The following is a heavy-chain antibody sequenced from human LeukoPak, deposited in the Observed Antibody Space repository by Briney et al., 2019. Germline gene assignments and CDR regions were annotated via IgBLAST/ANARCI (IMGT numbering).Heavy chain of an antibody. CDR1: GYTFTDYY. Sequence: ASVNVSCKTSGYTFTDYYMHWVRQAPGQGLEWMGWINPKSGGSNSAQKFQGRVTMTRDTSISTAYMELSRLRSDDTAVYYCARDRRPWVVDYFDYWGQGTLVTVSS. CDR2: INPKSGGS. V-gene: IGHV1-2*02. J-gene: IGHJ4*02. D-gene: IGHD2-15*01. CDR3: ARDRRPWVVDYFDY.